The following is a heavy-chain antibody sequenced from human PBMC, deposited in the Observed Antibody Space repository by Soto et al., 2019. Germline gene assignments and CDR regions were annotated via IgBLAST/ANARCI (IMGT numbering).Heavy chain of an antibody. J-gene: IGHJ3*02. CDR1: GFTFSSYG. V-gene: IGHV3-33*01. CDR2: IWYDGSNK. Sequence: QVQLVESGGGVVQPGRSLRLSCAASGFTFSSYGMHWVRQAPGKGLEWVAVIWYDGSNKYYADSVKGRFTISRDNSKNTLYLQMNSLRAEDTAVYYCARDQYYYDSSGSDAFDIWGQGTIVTVSS. CDR3: ARDQYYYDSSGSDAFDI. D-gene: IGHD3-22*01.